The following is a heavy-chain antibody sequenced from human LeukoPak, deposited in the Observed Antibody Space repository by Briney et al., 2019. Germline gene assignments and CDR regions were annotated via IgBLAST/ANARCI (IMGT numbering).Heavy chain of an antibody. CDR2: INPNSGGT. Sequence: ASVKVSCKASGYTFTGYYMHWVRQAPGQGLEWMGWINPNSGGTNYAQKFQGRVTMTRDTSISTAYMELSRPRSDDTAVYYCARAEGGSLNWFDPWGQGTLVTVSS. V-gene: IGHV1-2*02. D-gene: IGHD1-26*01. CDR1: GYTFTGYY. CDR3: ARAEGGSLNWFDP. J-gene: IGHJ5*02.